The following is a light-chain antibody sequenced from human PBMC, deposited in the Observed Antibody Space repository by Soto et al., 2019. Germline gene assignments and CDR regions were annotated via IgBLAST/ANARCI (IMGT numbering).Light chain of an antibody. CDR2: GAS. V-gene: IGKV3-20*01. J-gene: IGKJ3*01. CDR1: QSVSSSY. Sequence: EIVLTQSPGTLSLSPGERATLSCRASQSVSSSYLAWYQQKPGQAPRLLIYGASSRATGIPGRFSGSGSGTDFTLTISRLEPEDFPVYYCQQYGRSPFTFGPGTKVDIK. CDR3: QQYGRSPFT.